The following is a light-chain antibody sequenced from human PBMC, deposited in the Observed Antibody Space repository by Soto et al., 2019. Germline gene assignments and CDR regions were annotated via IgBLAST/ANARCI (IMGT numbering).Light chain of an antibody. CDR1: SSDVGGYNY. V-gene: IGLV2-14*01. Sequence: QSVLTQPASVSGSPGQSITISCTGTSSDVGGYNYVSWYQQHPGKAPKLMIYEVSNRPSGFSNRFSGSKSGNTASLTISGLQADDEADYYCNSYTGISTAVFGGGTKLTVL. J-gene: IGLJ2*01. CDR2: EVS. CDR3: NSYTGISTAV.